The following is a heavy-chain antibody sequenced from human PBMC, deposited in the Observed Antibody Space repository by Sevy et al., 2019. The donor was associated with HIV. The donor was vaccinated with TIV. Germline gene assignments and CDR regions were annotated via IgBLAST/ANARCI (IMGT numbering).Heavy chain of an antibody. Sequence: GGSLGLSCAASGFSLNSFWMNWVRQTPGKGLEWVANINQSGSVTYYVDSVKGRFTISRDNSRNLLYLQMTSLRVEDTALYYCVRAVATNGSFWGQGTLVTVSS. V-gene: IGHV3-7*01. CDR3: VRAVATNGSF. CDR2: INQSGSVT. D-gene: IGHD2-15*01. CDR1: GFSLNSFW. J-gene: IGHJ4*02.